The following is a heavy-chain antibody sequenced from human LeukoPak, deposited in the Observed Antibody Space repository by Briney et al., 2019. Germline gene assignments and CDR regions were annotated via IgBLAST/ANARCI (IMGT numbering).Heavy chain of an antibody. V-gene: IGHV4-39*01. D-gene: IGHD6-19*01. CDR2: IYYSGDT. CDR3: ARHQWHYYYYMGV. CDR1: GGSIGSSSYY. J-gene: IGHJ6*03. Sequence: PWESLSLTCTVSGGSIGSSSYYWGWIRQPPGKGLEWIGSIYYSGDTYYNPSLKSRRVTISVDTSKNQFSLRLSSVTAADTAVYYCARHQWHYYYYMGVWGKGSTVTVSS.